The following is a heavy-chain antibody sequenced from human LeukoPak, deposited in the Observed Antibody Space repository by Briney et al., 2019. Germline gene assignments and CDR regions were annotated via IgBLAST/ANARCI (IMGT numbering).Heavy chain of an antibody. Sequence: GGSLRLSCAASGFTFSSYAMSWVRQAPGKGLEWVSAISGSGGSTYYADSVKGRFTISRDNSKNTLYLQMNSLRAEDTAVYYCAKDASRLRFLEWLFDYWSQGTLVTVSS. V-gene: IGHV3-23*01. J-gene: IGHJ4*02. CDR3: AKDASRLRFLEWLFDY. D-gene: IGHD3-3*01. CDR2: ISGSGGST. CDR1: GFTFSSYA.